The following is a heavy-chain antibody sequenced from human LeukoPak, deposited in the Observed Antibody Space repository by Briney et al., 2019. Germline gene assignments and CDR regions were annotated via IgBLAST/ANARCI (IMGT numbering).Heavy chain of an antibody. D-gene: IGHD1-7*01. CDR3: ARDETGTPLNFDY. CDR2: IIPIFGTA. Sequence: SVMVFCRASGGTFSSYAISWVRQAPGQGLEWMGGIIPIFGTANYPQKFQGRVTITADESTITAYMELSSLRSEDTAVYYCARDETGTPLNFDYWGQGTLVTVSS. J-gene: IGHJ4*02. V-gene: IGHV1-69*13. CDR1: GGTFSSYA.